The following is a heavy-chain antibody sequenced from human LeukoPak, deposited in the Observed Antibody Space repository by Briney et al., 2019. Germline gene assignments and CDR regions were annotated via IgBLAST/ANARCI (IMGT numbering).Heavy chain of an antibody. J-gene: IGHJ4*02. CDR1: GGSISSSSYS. CDR3: ARDGRFPPEVLPRYFDY. V-gene: IGHV4-39*07. D-gene: IGHD1-26*01. CDR2: TYYSGST. Sequence: SETLSLTCTVSGGSISSSSYSWGWIRQPPGKGLEWVGSTYYSGSTYYNPSLKSRVTISVDTSKNQFSLKLSSVTAADTAVYYCARDGRFPPEVLPRYFDYWGQGTLVTVSS.